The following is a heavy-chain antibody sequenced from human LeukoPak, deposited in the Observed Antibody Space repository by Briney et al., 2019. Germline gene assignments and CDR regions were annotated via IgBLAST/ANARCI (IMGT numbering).Heavy chain of an antibody. V-gene: IGHV1-2*02. CDR1: GYTFTGYY. J-gene: IGHJ4*02. Sequence: GASVKVSCKASGYTFTGYYMHWVRQAPGQGLEWMGWINPNSGGTNYAQKFQGRVIMTRDTSISTAYMELSRLRSDDTAVYYCARGLSSGTGIAVAGTYNYWGQGTLVTVSS. CDR2: INPNSGGT. CDR3: ARGLSSGTGIAVAGTYNY. D-gene: IGHD6-19*01.